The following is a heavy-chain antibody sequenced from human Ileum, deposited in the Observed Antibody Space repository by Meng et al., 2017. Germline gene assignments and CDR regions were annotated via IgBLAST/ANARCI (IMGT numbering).Heavy chain of an antibody. CDR1: SGSITSDTY. Sequence: VRLQGSGPGLVKPQGTLSLTSAVSSGSITSDTYWSWVRLPPGKGLEWIGQISHSGSTFYNPSLKSRVTMSVDKSKSKFSLMLTSVTAADTAVYYCARHGGYYQGFWGQGTLVTVSS. V-gene: IGHV4-4*03. CDR3: ARHGGYYQGF. CDR2: ISHSGST. D-gene: IGHD4-23*01. J-gene: IGHJ4*02.